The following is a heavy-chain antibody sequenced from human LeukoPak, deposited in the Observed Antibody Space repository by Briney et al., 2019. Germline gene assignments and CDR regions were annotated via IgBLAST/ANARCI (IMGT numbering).Heavy chain of an antibody. J-gene: IGHJ3*02. CDR3: ARGDGGNPWDAFDI. D-gene: IGHD4-23*01. CDR1: GYTFSKFG. Sequence: ASVKVSCEASGYTFSKFGIAWVRQAPGQGLEWMGWISGNNDNPQSAQDLQGRVTVTTDRSTSTAYMELRSLRHDDTAVYYCARGDGGNPWDAFDIWGQGTMVTVSS. V-gene: IGHV1-18*01. CDR2: ISGNNDNP.